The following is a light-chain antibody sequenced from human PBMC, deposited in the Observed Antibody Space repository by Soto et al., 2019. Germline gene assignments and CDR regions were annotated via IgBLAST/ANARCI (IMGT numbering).Light chain of an antibody. CDR2: LGS. CDR1: QSLLHSNGYNY. Sequence: DIVMTQSPLSLPVTPGEPASISCRSSQSLLHSNGYNYWDWYLQKPGQSPQLLIYLGSNRAAGVPDRLSGSGSGTDFTLKISRVEAEDVGVYYCMQALQTPWTFGQGTKVEIK. J-gene: IGKJ1*01. V-gene: IGKV2-28*01. CDR3: MQALQTPWT.